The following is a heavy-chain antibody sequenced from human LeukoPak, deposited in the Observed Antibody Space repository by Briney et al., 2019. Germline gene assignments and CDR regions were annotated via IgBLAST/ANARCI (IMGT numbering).Heavy chain of an antibody. J-gene: IGHJ4*02. CDR3: ARGGYFDWLRVCYFDY. Sequence: PSETLSLTCAVYGGSFSGYYWSWIRQPPGKGLEWIGEINHSGSTNYNPSLKSRVTISVDTSKNQFSLKLSSVTAADTAVYYCARGGYFDWLRVCYFDYWGQGTLVTVSS. V-gene: IGHV4-34*01. CDR2: INHSGST. CDR1: GGSFSGYY. D-gene: IGHD3-9*01.